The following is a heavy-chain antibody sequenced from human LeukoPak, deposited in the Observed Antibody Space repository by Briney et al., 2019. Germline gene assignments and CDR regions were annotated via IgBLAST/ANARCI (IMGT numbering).Heavy chain of an antibody. D-gene: IGHD4-17*01. CDR1: GGSVSSGSYY. CDR3: ARGRRVTTIDY. J-gene: IGHJ4*02. V-gene: IGHV4-61*01. Sequence: SETLSLTCTVSGGSVSSGSYYWSWIRQPPGKGLEWIGYIYYSGSTNYNPSLKSRVTISVDTSKSQFSLKLSSVTAADTAVYYCARGRRVTTIDYWGQGTLVTVSS. CDR2: IYYSGST.